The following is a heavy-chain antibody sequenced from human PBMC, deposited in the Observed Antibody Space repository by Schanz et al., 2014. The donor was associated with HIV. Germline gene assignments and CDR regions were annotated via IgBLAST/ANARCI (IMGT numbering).Heavy chain of an antibody. J-gene: IGHJ5*02. D-gene: IGHD6-13*01. CDR1: GFTFKSYA. CDR3: AKDKSRHTYSSSSRFDP. V-gene: IGHV3-23*01. Sequence: EVQLLESGGGLVQAGVSLRLSCAASGFTFKSYAMSWVRQAPGKGLEWVSAISATGGSTYYADSVKGRFTISRDNSKNTLYLQMNSLRPEDTAVYYCAKDKSRHTYSSSSRFDPWGQGTLVTVSS. CDR2: ISATGGST.